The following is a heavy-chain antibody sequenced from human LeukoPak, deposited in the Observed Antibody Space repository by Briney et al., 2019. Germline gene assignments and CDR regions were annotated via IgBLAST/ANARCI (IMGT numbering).Heavy chain of an antibody. CDR1: GFTFSSYA. V-gene: IGHV3-30*04. CDR2: ISYDGSNK. CDR3: AKGGQQLAPYYYYYGMDV. J-gene: IGHJ6*02. Sequence: GGSLRLSCAASGFTFSSYAMHWVRQAPGKGLEWVAVISYDGSNKYYADSVKGRFTISRDNSKNTLYLQMNSLRAEDTAVYYCAKGGQQLAPYYYYYGMDVWGQGTTVTVSS. D-gene: IGHD6-13*01.